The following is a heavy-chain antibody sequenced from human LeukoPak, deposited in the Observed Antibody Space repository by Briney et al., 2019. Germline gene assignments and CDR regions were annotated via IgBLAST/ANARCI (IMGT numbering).Heavy chain of an antibody. D-gene: IGHD5-18*01. CDR1: GSSLTELS. Sequence: ASVKVSCTVSGSSLTELSLYWVRQAPGKGLEWMGGFDVIDAKTFYAQKFQGRVTMTEDSSTDPAYMELSSLRSDDTAFYYCAAGRPYSLLDYWGQGTLLTVSS. CDR3: AAGRPYSLLDY. V-gene: IGHV1-24*01. CDR2: FDVIDAKT. J-gene: IGHJ4*02.